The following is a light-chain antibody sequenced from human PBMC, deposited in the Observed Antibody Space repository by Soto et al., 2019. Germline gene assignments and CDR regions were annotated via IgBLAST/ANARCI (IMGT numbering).Light chain of an antibody. Sequence: QSALTQPRSVSGSPGQSVTLSCTGSSSDVGGYNYVSWYQQHPGKAPKLLIFDVTKRPTGVPDRFSGSKSGNTASLTISGLQAEDEANYYCCSYAGSYTVIFGGGTKVTVL. CDR2: DVT. J-gene: IGLJ2*01. V-gene: IGLV2-11*01. CDR1: SSDVGGYNY. CDR3: CSYAGSYTVI.